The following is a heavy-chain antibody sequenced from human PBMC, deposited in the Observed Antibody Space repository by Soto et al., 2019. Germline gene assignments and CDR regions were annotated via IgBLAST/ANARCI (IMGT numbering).Heavy chain of an antibody. CDR1: GGSITTSSYN. J-gene: IGHJ3*01. CDR3: ARFYGNAFDV. V-gene: IGHV4-39*02. Sequence: QLQLQESGPGLVKPSETLSLTCSVSGGSITTSSYNWDWIRQPPGKGLEWVGTIYYDGITSYNPSLKSQVTISVDTSKNHVALKVNSVTAEDTAGYYCARFYGNAFDVWGRGTVVTVSS. D-gene: IGHD3-10*01. CDR2: IYYDGIT.